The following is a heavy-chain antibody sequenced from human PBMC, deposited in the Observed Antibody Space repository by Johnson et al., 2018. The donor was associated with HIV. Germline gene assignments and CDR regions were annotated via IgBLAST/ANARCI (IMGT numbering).Heavy chain of an antibody. J-gene: IGHJ3*01. CDR2: IKSKTDGGTT. Sequence: VQLVESGGGLVKPGGSLRLSCAASGFTFSNAWMSWVRQAPGKGLEWVGRIKSKTDGGTTDYAAPVKGRFTISRDDSKYTLYLQMNSLKGEDTAMYYCTTVGQLVQRTDAFDVWGQGTMVTVSS. CDR1: GFTFSNAW. V-gene: IGHV3-15*01. CDR3: TTVGQLVQRTDAFDV. D-gene: IGHD6-6*01.